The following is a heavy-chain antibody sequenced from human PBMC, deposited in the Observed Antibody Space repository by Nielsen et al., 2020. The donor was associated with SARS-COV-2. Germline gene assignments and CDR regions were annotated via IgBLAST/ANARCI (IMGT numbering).Heavy chain of an antibody. CDR2: MNPNSGNT. V-gene: IGHV1-8*01. CDR1: GYTFTSYD. CDR3: AREVGWLQFGWFDP. D-gene: IGHD5-24*01. Sequence: ASVKVSCKASGYTFTSYDINWVRQATGQGLEWMGWMNPNSGNTGYAQKFQGRVTMTRNTSISTAYMELSSLRSEDTAVYYCAREVGWLQFGWFDPWGQGTLVTVSS. J-gene: IGHJ5*02.